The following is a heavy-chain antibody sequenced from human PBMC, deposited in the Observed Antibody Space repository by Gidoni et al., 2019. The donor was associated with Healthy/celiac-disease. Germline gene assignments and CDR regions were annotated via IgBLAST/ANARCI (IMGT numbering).Heavy chain of an antibody. J-gene: IGHJ5*02. CDR3: ARGLAQAVAGSPWFDP. V-gene: IGHV1-69*01. Sequence: KFQGRVTITADESTSTAYMELSSLRSEDTAVYYCARGLAQAVAGSPWFDPWGQGTLVTVSS. D-gene: IGHD6-19*01.